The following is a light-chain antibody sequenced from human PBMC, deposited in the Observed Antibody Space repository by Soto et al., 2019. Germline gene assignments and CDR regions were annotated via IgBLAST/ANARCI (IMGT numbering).Light chain of an antibody. V-gene: IGKV3-15*01. J-gene: IGKJ2*01. Sequence: EIVMTQSPATLSLSPGERATLSCRASQTVASNIAWYQQKPGQAPRLLIHGASTRATGVSARFSGTGSGTDFTLTIRPLQSEDFAVYSCHRNHNWPPQYTFGRGPRLQTK. CDR1: QTVASN. CDR2: GAS. CDR3: HRNHNWPPQYT.